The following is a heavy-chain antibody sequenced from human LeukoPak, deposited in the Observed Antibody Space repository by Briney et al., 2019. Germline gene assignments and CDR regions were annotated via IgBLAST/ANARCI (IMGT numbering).Heavy chain of an antibody. CDR2: ISSSSRYI. J-gene: IGHJ4*02. CDR1: GFTFSSYT. CDR3: ARGHYDILTGLPSY. V-gene: IGHV3-21*01. Sequence: GGSLRLSCAASGFTFSSYTMNWVRQAPGKGLEWVSSISSSSRYIYYADSVKGRFTISRDNAKNSLYLQMNSLSAEDTAVYYCARGHYDILTGLPSYWGQGTPVTVSS. D-gene: IGHD3-9*01.